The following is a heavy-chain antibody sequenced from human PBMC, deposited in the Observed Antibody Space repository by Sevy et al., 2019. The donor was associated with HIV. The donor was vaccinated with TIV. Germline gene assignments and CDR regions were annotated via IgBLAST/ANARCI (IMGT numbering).Heavy chain of an antibody. CDR3: ARAESITIFGVVIAGKYYFDY. V-gene: IGHV5-51*01. D-gene: IGHD3-3*01. CDR2: ICPGDSDT. Sequence: GESLKISCKGSGYSFTSYWIGWVRQMPGKGLEWMGIICPGDSDTRYSPSFQGQVTISADKSISTAYLQWSSLKASDTAMYYCARAESITIFGVVIAGKYYFDYWGQGTLVTVSS. CDR1: GYSFTSYW. J-gene: IGHJ4*02.